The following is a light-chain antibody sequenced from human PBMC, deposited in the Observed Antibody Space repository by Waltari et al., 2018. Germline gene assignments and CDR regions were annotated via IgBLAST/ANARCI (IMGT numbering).Light chain of an antibody. V-gene: IGKV3-20*01. Sequence: EIVLTQSPGTLSLSPVERATLSCRASQSVSSSYLAWYQQKPGQAPRLLIYGVSGRATGIPDRFSGSGSGTDFTLTISRLEPEDFAVYYCQQYGSSPLFSFGPGTKVDIK. CDR3: QQYGSSPLFS. CDR1: QSVSSSY. J-gene: IGKJ3*01. CDR2: GVS.